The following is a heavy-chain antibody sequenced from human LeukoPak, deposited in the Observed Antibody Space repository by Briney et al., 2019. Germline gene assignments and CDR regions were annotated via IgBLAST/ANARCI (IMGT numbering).Heavy chain of an antibody. CDR1: GGSISSSSYY. CDR3: ARDLVQLWLQIDY. D-gene: IGHD5-18*01. CDR2: IYYSGST. Sequence: SETLSLTCTVSGGSISSSSYYWGWIRQPPGKGLEWIGSIYYSGSTYYNPSLKSRVTISVDTSKNQFSLKLSSVTAADTAVYYCARDLVQLWLQIDYWGQGTLVTVSS. J-gene: IGHJ4*02. V-gene: IGHV4-39*07.